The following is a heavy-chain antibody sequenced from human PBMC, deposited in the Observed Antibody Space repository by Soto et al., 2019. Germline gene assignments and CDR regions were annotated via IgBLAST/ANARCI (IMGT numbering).Heavy chain of an antibody. J-gene: IGHJ4*02. CDR3: ARHASYYVSSGYFGTY. V-gene: IGHV5-10-1*01. D-gene: IGHD3-22*01. Sequence: LGESLTISWYGSGFTFTNHWMTWVRQMPGKCLEWMGRINPSDSHTNYSPSFQGHVTMSVDKSISTAYLQWSSLKASDSAMYYCARHASYYVSSGYFGTYWGQATRVTLS. CDR1: GFTFTNHW. CDR2: INPSDSHT.